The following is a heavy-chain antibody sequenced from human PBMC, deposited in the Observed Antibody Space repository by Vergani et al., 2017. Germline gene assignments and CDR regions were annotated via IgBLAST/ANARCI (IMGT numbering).Heavy chain of an antibody. D-gene: IGHD3-10*01. Sequence: EVQLVESGGGLVKPGGSLRLSCAASGFTFSSYAMSWVRQAPGKGLEWVSSISSSSSYIYYADSVKGRFTISRDNAKNSLYLQMNSLRAEDTAVYYCARDLRGFKGSGTPSGDYWGQGTLVTVSS. J-gene: IGHJ4*02. V-gene: IGHV3-21*01. CDR1: GFTFSSYA. CDR2: ISSSSSYI. CDR3: ARDLRGFKGSGTPSGDY.